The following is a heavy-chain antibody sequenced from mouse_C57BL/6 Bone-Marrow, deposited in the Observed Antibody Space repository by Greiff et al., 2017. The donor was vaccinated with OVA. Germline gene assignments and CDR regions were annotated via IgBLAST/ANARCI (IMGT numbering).Heavy chain of an antibody. CDR2: IWSGGST. CDR3: ALDWDRTMDD. J-gene: IGHJ4*01. D-gene: IGHD4-1*01. V-gene: IGHV2-2*01. Sequence: VQLVESGPGLVQPSQSLSITCTVSGFSLTSYGVHWVRQSPGKGLEWLGVIWSGGSTDYNAAFISRLSISKDNSKSQVFFKMNSRQADDTAIYYCALDWDRTMDDWGQGTSVTVSS. CDR1: GFSLTSYG.